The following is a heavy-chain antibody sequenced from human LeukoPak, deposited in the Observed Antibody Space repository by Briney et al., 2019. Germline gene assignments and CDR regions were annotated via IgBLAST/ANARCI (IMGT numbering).Heavy chain of an antibody. CDR3: AHSLHYYGSGSYVETLGFDP. CDR2: IYWDDYK. CDR1: GFSLSTSGVG. D-gene: IGHD3-10*01. J-gene: IGHJ5*02. Sequence: SGPTLVNPTQTLTLTCTFSGFSLSTSGVGVGWIRQPPGEALEWLALIYWDDYKRYSPSLKSRLTITKDTSKNQVVLTMTNMDPVDIATYYCAHSLHYYGSGSYVETLGFDPWGQGTLVTVSS. V-gene: IGHV2-5*02.